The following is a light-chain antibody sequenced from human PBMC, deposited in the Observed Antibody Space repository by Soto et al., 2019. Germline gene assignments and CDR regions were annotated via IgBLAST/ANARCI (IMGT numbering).Light chain of an antibody. CDR2: GAS. V-gene: IGKV1-39*01. CDR1: QSISAY. CDR3: QQSHRTPVK. J-gene: IGKJ5*01. Sequence: DIQMTQSPSSLSASVGDRVTIACRASQSISAYLNGYQQKPGKAPKLLIFGASSLQSGVPSRFSGSGSGTDFTLTITCLQPEDSASYYCQQSHRTPVKFGQGTRLEIK.